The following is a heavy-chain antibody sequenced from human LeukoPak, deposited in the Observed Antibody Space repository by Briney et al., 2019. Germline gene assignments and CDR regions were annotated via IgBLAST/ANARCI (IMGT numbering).Heavy chain of an antibody. Sequence: PGGSLRLSCAASGFTFSSYGMHWVRQAPGKGLEWVAFIRYDGSNKYYADSVKGRFTISRDNSKNTLYLQMNSLRAEDTAVYYCAKVSETYYDFWSGYPVDYWGQGTLVTASS. CDR3: AKVSETYYDFWSGYPVDY. D-gene: IGHD3-3*01. CDR2: IRYDGSNK. CDR1: GFTFSSYG. V-gene: IGHV3-30*02. J-gene: IGHJ4*02.